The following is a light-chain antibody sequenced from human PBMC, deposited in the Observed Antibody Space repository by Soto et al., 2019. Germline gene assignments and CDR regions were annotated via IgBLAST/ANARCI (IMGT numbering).Light chain of an antibody. J-gene: IGKJ3*01. Sequence: DIQMTQSPSSLSASVGDRVTIPCRASQRITNSLNWYQQKPGRAPNLLIYAASSLQRGAPSSFRCSGTGTYVTATNRSLQPGEFATYYHRQGWSPPVTFGPGTKVDIK. CDR2: AAS. CDR3: RQGWSPPVT. V-gene: IGKV1-39*01. CDR1: QRITNS.